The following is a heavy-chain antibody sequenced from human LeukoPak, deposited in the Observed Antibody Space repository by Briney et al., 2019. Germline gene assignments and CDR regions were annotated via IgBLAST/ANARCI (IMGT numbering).Heavy chain of an antibody. CDR3: ARIYPALFDN. Sequence: PSETLSLTCTVSGGSISSRSYYWGWIRQPPGKGLEWIGSIFYSGSTFYNPSLKSRVTMSVDTSKNQFSLKLISLTAADTAVYYCARIYPALFDNWGQGTLVTVSS. J-gene: IGHJ4*02. CDR1: GGSISSRSYY. D-gene: IGHD3-16*02. CDR2: IFYSGST. V-gene: IGHV4-39*07.